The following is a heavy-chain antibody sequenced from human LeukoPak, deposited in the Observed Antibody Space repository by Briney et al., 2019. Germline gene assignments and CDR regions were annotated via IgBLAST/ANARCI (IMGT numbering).Heavy chain of an antibody. CDR1: GGSISSNNW. Sequence: PSETLSPTCAVSGGSISSNNWWSWVRQPPGKGLEWIGEIYHSDYTNYNPSLKSRVTISVDKSKNQFSLKLSSVTAADTAVYYCARTTEAHSWQTRYYSYYMDVWGKGTTVTVSS. CDR3: ARTTEAHSWQTRYYSYYMDV. V-gene: IGHV4-4*02. CDR2: IYHSDYT. D-gene: IGHD6-13*01. J-gene: IGHJ6*03.